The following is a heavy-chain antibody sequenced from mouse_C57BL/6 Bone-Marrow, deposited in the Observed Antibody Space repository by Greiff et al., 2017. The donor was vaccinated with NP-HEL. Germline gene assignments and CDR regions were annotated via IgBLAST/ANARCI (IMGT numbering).Heavy chain of an antibody. CDR1: GFTFSDYG. J-gene: IGHJ2*01. CDR2: ISSGSSTI. Sequence: EVMLVESGGGLVKPGGSLKLSCAASGFTFSDYGMHWVRQAPERGLEWVAYISSGSSTIYYADTVKGRFTISRDNASSTLFLQLTRLTSEDTAMYYCARGRYFDNWGQGTTLPVPP. V-gene: IGHV5-17*01. CDR3: ARGRYFDN.